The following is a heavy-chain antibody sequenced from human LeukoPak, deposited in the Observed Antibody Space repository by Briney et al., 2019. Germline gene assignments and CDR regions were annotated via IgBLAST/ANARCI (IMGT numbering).Heavy chain of an antibody. D-gene: IGHD3-10*01. CDR2: INHSGST. J-gene: IGHJ5*02. Sequence: SETLSLTCAVYGGSFSGYYWSWIRQPPGKGLEWIGEINHSGSTNYNPSLKSRVTISVGTSKNQFSLKLSSVTAADTAVYYCARGFRMVRGVMDWFDPWGQGTLVTVSS. CDR1: GGSFSGYY. V-gene: IGHV4-34*01. CDR3: ARGFRMVRGVMDWFDP.